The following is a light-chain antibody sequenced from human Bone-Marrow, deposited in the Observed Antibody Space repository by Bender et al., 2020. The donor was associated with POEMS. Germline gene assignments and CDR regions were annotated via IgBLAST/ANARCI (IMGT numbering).Light chain of an antibody. Sequence: QSVVTQPPSLSEAPRQRVTISCSGSSSNIGNHGVNWYQQLPGTAPKLLIHPTNQRPAGGPDRFSGSKSGTSASLAIIGLQSEDEADYYCVVWDASLNGYVFGTGTKVTVL. CDR1: SSNIGNHG. CDR3: VVWDASLNGYV. V-gene: IGLV1-36*01. J-gene: IGLJ1*01. CDR2: PTN.